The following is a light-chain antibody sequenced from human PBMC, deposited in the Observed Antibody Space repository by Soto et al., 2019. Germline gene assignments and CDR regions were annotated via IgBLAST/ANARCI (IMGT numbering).Light chain of an antibody. CDR2: GAS. V-gene: IGKV3-15*01. Sequence: EVVLTQSPATLSLSPGERATLSCRASQSVNVNLAWHQQKPGQPPRLLIYGASTRAAGVPARFTGSGAGTEFTLTIRSLQSDDFAVYYCQQYNHWPPYTFGQGTKLEIK. CDR3: QQYNHWPPYT. CDR1: QSVNVN. J-gene: IGKJ2*01.